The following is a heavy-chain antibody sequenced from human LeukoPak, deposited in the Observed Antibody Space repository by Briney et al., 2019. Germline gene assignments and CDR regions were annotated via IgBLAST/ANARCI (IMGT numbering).Heavy chain of an antibody. CDR2: IKEDGSEK. Sequence: GGSLRLSCAASGFTFSTYWMSWVRQAPGKGLEWVANIKEDGSEKYYGDSVKGRFTISRDNAKNSLYLQMNSLRAEDTAVYYCARDSDTGYFDYWGQGTLVTVSS. D-gene: IGHD7-27*01. J-gene: IGHJ4*02. CDR3: ARDSDTGYFDY. CDR1: GFTFSTYW. V-gene: IGHV3-7*01.